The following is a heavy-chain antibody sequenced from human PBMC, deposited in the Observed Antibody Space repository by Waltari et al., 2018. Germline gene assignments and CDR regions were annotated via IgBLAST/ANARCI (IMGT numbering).Heavy chain of an antibody. D-gene: IGHD4-17*01. V-gene: IGHV3-23*01. Sequence: LASGGGLVQPGGSLRLSCKASGFTFSDHSMTGVSQAPGKVLDWVPNNSWVRDITYYADYVQGRFTTARYNSKYTLYMQMDRLTGEDTALYFCAKRGPRRHYSDARGAVDVWGQGSMVTVSS. CDR2: NSWVRDIT. CDR1: GFTFSDHS. J-gene: IGHJ3*01. CDR3: AKRGPRRHYSDARGAVDV.